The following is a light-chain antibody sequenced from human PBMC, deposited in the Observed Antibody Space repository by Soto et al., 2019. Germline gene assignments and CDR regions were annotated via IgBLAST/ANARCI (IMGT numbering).Light chain of an antibody. J-gene: IGKJ1*01. CDR2: STS. CDR1: QNIDNY. Sequence: IQLTQSPSSLSAPVGDRVTVSCLSSQNIDNYLNWYVQRPGKAPELLIYSTSNLKSGVPSRFRGSGSGTDFSLTINSLQSEDFATYYCQQSSNIPWTFGQGTKVDIK. CDR3: QQSSNIPWT. V-gene: IGKV1-39*01.